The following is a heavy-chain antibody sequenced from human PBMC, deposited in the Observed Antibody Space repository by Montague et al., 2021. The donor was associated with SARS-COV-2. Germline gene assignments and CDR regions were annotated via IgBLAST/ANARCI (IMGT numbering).Heavy chain of an antibody. CDR1: GGSISSGGYY. D-gene: IGHD3-22*01. J-gene: IGHJ4*02. V-gene: IGHV4-31*03. Sequence: TLSLTCTVSGGSISSGGYYWSWIRQHPGKGLEWIGYIYYSGSTYYXXXLKSRVTISVDTSKNQFSLKLSSVTAADTAVYYCARASGWLSRGSYYFDYWGQGTLVTVSS. CDR3: ARASGWLSRGSYYFDY. CDR2: IYYSGST.